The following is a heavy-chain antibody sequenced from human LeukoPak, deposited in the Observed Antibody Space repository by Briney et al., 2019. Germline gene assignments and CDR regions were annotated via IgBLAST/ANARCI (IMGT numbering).Heavy chain of an antibody. J-gene: IGHJ4*02. D-gene: IGHD6-19*01. Sequence: GGSLRLSCAASGFIFSSYGMHWVRQAPGKGLEWVTFIRYDGINKYYADSVKGRFTISRGNSKNTLYLQMNSLRAEDTGVYYCAKDLGSGSRRAYWGQGTLVTVSS. CDR2: IRYDGINK. CDR3: AKDLGSGSRRAY. V-gene: IGHV3-30*02. CDR1: GFIFSSYG.